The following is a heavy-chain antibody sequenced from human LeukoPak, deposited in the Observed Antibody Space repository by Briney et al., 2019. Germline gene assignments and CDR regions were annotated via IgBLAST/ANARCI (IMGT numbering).Heavy chain of an antibody. J-gene: IGHJ4*02. CDR3: AKDNAYYYADY. CDR2: ISYDGSNK. D-gene: IGHD3-10*01. V-gene: IGHV3-30-3*01. Sequence: GRSLRLSCAASGFTFSSYAMHWVRQAPGKGLEWVAVISYDGSNKYYADSVKGRFTISRDNSKNTLYLQMNSLRAEDTAVYYCAKDNAYYYADYWGQGTLVTVSS. CDR1: GFTFSSYA.